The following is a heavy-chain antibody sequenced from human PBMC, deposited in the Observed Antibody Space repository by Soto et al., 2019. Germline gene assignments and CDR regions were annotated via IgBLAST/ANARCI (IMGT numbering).Heavy chain of an antibody. CDR3: ATGLRMAGTVGRLHY. V-gene: IGHV4-4*02. J-gene: IGHJ4*02. Sequence: SETLSLTCAVSGGSISSSNWWSWVRQPPGKGLEWIGEIYHSGSTNYNPSLKSRVTISVDKSKNQFSLKLSSVTAADTAVYYCATGLRMAGTVGRLHYWGQGTLVTVSS. CDR1: GGSISSSNW. D-gene: IGHD6-19*01. CDR2: IYHSGST.